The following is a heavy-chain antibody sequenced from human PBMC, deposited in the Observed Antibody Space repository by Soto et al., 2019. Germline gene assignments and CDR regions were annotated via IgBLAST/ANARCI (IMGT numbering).Heavy chain of an antibody. CDR1: GFTFANFV. J-gene: IGHJ4*01. D-gene: IGHD3-3*01. V-gene: IGHV3-23*01. CDR3: AKVAKSGVVSEYFDT. Sequence: GGSLRLSCGTSGFTFANFVMGWVGQSPGKGLYWVSGISSSGRRTYYADSVKGRFTISRDNSKNTLYLQMDSLRADDTAVYYCAKVAKSGVVSEYFDTWGQGSLFTVSS. CDR2: ISSSGRRT.